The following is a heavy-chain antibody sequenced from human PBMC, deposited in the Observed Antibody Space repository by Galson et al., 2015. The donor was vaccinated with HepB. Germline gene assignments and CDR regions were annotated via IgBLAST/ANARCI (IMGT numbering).Heavy chain of an antibody. CDR1: GFTFSSYS. V-gene: IGHV3-21*01. J-gene: IGHJ6*02. Sequence: SLRLSCAASGFTFSSYSMNWVRQAPGKGLEWVSSISSSSSYIYYADSVKGRFTISRDNAKNSLYLQMNSLRAEDTAVYYCAGDRRNYGSGSSPRVRGDYYYYGMDVWGQGTTVTVSS. CDR2: ISSSSSYI. CDR3: AGDRRNYGSGSSPRVRGDYYYYGMDV. D-gene: IGHD3-10*01.